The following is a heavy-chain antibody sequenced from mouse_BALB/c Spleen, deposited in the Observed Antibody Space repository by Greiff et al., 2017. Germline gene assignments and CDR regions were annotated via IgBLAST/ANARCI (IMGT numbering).Heavy chain of an antibody. CDR1: GYSITSDYA. V-gene: IGHV3-2*02. Sequence: VQLQQSGPGLVKPSQSLSLTCTVTGYSITSDYAWNWIRQFPGNKLEWMGYISYSGSTSYNPSLKSRISITRDTSKNQFFLQLNSVTTEDTATYYCARGEGSYAMDYWGQGTSVTVSS. CDR3: ARGEGSYAMDY. D-gene: IGHD2-13*01. J-gene: IGHJ4*01. CDR2: ISYSGST.